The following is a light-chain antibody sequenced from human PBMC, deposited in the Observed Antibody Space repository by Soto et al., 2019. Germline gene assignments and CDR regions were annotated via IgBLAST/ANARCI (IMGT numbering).Light chain of an antibody. V-gene: IGLV2-14*01. CDR1: SSDVGGYNY. CDR3: TSYASSSTPVL. J-gene: IGLJ2*01. Sequence: QSVLTQPASVSGSPGQSITISRTGTSSDVGGYNYVSWYQQHPGKAPKVMIYEVSNRPSGVSNRFSGSKSGNTASLTISGLQSEDEADYYCTSYASSSTPVLFGGGTQLTVL. CDR2: EVS.